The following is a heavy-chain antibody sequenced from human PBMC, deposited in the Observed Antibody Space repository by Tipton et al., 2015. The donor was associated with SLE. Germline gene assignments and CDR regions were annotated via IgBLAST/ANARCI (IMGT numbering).Heavy chain of an antibody. V-gene: IGHV1-69*05. J-gene: IGHJ3*02. CDR1: GNTFSSYA. D-gene: IGHD3-22*01. CDR3: ARAHQPLYDSTGDAFDI. CDR2: IIPIFGTA. Sequence: QLVQSGAEVKKPGSSVKVSCKASGNTFSSYAISWVRQAPGQGLEWMGGIIPIFGTANYAQRFQGRVTITTAESTSTAYMELSSLSSEDTAVYYCARAHQPLYDSTGDAFDIWGQGTMVTVSP.